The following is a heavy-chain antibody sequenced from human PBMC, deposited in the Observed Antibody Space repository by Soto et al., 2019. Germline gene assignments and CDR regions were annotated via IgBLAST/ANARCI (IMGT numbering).Heavy chain of an antibody. V-gene: IGHV3-11*01. CDR2: ISSSGSTI. D-gene: IGHD6-19*01. CDR1: GFTFSDYY. Sequence: LRLSCAASGFTFSDYYVSWIRQAPGKGLEWVSYISSSGSTIYYADSVKGRFTISRDNAKNSLYLQMNSLRAEDTAVYYCARDDNSGYEGIAVAGTRDWFDPWGQGTLVTVSS. CDR3: ARDDNSGYEGIAVAGTRDWFDP. J-gene: IGHJ5*02.